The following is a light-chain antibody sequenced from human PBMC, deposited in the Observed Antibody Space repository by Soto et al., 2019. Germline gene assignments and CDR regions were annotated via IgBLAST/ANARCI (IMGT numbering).Light chain of an antibody. CDR1: SSDVGGYNY. CDR2: EVS. V-gene: IGLV2-14*01. CDR3: SSHTSSNTVV. Sequence: QSALTQPASVSGSPGQSITISCTGTSSDVGGYNYVSWYQQHPGKAPKLMIYEVSNRPSGVSNRFSGSKSGNTASLTISGLQAEDEADYYCSSHTSSNTVVFGEGTKLTVL. J-gene: IGLJ2*01.